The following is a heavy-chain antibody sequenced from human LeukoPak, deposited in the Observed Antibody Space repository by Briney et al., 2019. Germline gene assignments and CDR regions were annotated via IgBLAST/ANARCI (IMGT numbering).Heavy chain of an antibody. Sequence: AETLSLTCNVPGGSISSYYWSWIRQPPRKGLAWIGYIYTSGSTNYNPSLKSRVTISVDTSKNQFSLKLSSVTAADTAVYYCARQGGSYFDYWGQGTLVTVSS. CDR3: ARQGGSYFDY. V-gene: IGHV4-4*09. D-gene: IGHD1-26*01. CDR2: IYTSGST. J-gene: IGHJ4*02. CDR1: GGSISSYY.